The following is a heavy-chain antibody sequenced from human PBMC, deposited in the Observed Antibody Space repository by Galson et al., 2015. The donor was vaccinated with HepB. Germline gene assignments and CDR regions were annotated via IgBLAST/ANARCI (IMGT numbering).Heavy chain of an antibody. CDR2: IFYSGST. J-gene: IGHJ5*02. CDR3: ASNYGDYVGSWVDP. D-gene: IGHD4-17*01. V-gene: IGHV4-39*01. CDR1: GGSISSSNYY. Sequence: SETLSLTCTVSGGSISSSNYYWGWIRQPPGKGLEWIGSIFYSGSTYYNPSLKSRVTISVDTSKNQFFLKLTSVTAADTAMYYCASNYGDYVGSWVDPWGQGTLVTVSS.